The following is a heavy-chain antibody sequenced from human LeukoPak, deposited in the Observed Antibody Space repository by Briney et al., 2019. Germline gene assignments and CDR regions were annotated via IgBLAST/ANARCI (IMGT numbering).Heavy chain of an antibody. V-gene: IGHV4-39*07. J-gene: IGHJ4*02. D-gene: IGHD5-24*01. CDR1: GGSVSRSPYY. Sequence: SETLSLTCTVSGGSVSRSPYYWGWIRQPPGKGLEWIGNIYYSGSTYYNPSLKSRVTISVDTSKNQFSLRLISVTAADTAVYYCAREGGYLQLRYFDYWGQGTLVTVSS. CDR2: IYYSGST. CDR3: AREGGYLQLRYFDY.